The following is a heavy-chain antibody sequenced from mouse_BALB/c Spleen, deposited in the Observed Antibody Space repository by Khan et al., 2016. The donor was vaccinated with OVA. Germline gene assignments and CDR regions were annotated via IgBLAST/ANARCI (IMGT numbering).Heavy chain of an antibody. CDR2: ISYRGCT. J-gene: IGHJ2*01. D-gene: IGHD2-10*01. CDR1: GDSITSGY. V-gene: IGHV3-8*02. CDR3: AGTSYYGNYYFDY. Sequence: EVQLQESGPSLVKPSQTLSLTCSVTGDSITSGYWNWIRKFPGDKLEYLGYISYRGCTYYNPSLQSRISLTRDTSKNQHYLQLNSMTTEDSATYYCAGTSYYGNYYFDYWGQGTTLTVSS.